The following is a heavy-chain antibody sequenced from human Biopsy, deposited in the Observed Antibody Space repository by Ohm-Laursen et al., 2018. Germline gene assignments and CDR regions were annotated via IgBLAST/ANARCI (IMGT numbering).Heavy chain of an antibody. J-gene: IGHJ6*02. CDR3: AIFEGYSDDNLDYEHYGMDV. CDR2: ISPSGGGT. Sequence: SVKVSCKGSEFSFSRYDMHWVRQAPGRGLEWMGIISPSGGGTMETQEFQDRLTMTRDTSTSTVHMELKSLKSEDTAVYYCAIFEGYSDDNLDYEHYGMDVWGQGTTVTVSS. V-gene: IGHV1-46*01. D-gene: IGHD1-26*01. CDR1: EFSFSRYD.